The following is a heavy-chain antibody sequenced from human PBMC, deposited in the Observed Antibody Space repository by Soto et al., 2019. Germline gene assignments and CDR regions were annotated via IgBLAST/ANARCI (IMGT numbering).Heavy chain of an antibody. J-gene: IGHJ4*02. V-gene: IGHV3-30-3*01. CDR1: GFTFSSYA. CDR3: AREDFEMAVDY. Sequence: LRLSCAASGFTFSSYAMHWVRQAPGKGLEWVAVISYDGSNKYYADSVKGRFTISRDNSKNTLYLQMNSLRAEDTAVYYCAREDFEMAVDYWGQGTLVTVSS. D-gene: IGHD3-3*01. CDR2: ISYDGSNK.